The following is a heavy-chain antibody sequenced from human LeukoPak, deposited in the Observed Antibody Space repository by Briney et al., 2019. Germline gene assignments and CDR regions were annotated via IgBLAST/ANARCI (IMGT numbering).Heavy chain of an antibody. CDR2: ISGSGGST. CDR1: GFSFSSYA. CDR3: AKDLSSSSWYLRAFDI. Sequence: GGSLRLSCAGSGFSFSSYAMSWVRQAPGKGLEWVSAISGSGGSTYYADSVKGRFTISRDNSKNTLYLQMNSLRAEDTAVYYCAKDLSSSSWYLRAFDIWGQGTMVTVSS. V-gene: IGHV3-23*01. J-gene: IGHJ3*02. D-gene: IGHD6-13*01.